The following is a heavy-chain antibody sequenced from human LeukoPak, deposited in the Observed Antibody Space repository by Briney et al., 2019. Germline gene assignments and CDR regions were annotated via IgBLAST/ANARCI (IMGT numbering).Heavy chain of an antibody. J-gene: IGHJ3*01. Sequence: PSETLSLTCAVSAGSISSTSYYWPWIRQPPGKGLEWIGTIYYSGSTYHNPSLKSRVTLSVDTSRNQFSLRLSSVDAADTAVYYCAKAGVRYFDSSGLYAFDFWGQGTTVTVSS. D-gene: IGHD3-22*01. CDR2: IYYSGST. CDR1: AGSISSTSYY. V-gene: IGHV4-39*01. CDR3: AKAGVRYFDSSGLYAFDF.